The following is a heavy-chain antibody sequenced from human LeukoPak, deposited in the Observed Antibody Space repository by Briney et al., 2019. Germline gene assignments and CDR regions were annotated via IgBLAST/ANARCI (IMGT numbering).Heavy chain of an antibody. D-gene: IGHD3-10*01. CDR1: GFSFRSYW. CDR3: AREVGEGFDY. J-gene: IGHJ4*02. CDR2: IGTTSTSI. V-gene: IGHV3-21*01. Sequence: GSLRLSCAASGFSFRSYWMSWVRQAPGKGLEWVSSIGTTSTSIFYADSVKGRFTISRDDAKNSLYLQMNSLRAEDTAAYYCAREVGEGFDYWGQGTLVTVSS.